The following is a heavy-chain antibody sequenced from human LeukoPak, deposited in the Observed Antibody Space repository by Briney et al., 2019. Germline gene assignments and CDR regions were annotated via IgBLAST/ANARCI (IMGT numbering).Heavy chain of an antibody. Sequence: PSETLCLTCTVSGYSITSGYYWSWIRLSPGKGLEWVGTIYHSGSIYYNPSLRGRVTISVDTSKNQFSLKLSCVTAADTAVYFCARVLLSGTPYFDYWGQGTLVTVS. D-gene: IGHD1-7*01. CDR1: GYSITSGYY. J-gene: IGHJ4*02. CDR2: IYHSGSI. V-gene: IGHV4-38-2*02. CDR3: ARVLLSGTPYFDY.